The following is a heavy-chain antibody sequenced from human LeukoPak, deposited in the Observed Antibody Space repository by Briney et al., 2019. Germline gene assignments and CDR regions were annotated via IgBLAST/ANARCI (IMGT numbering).Heavy chain of an antibody. V-gene: IGHV1-69*13. CDR2: IIPIFGTA. CDR1: GGTFSSYA. J-gene: IGHJ5*02. CDR3: ARGEAGITMIVVANWFDP. D-gene: IGHD3-22*01. Sequence: SVKVSCKASGGTFSSYAISWVRQAPGQGLEWMGGIIPIFGTANYAQKFQGRVTITADESTSTAYMELSSLRSEDTAVYYCARGEAGITMIVVANWFDPWGQGTLVTVSS.